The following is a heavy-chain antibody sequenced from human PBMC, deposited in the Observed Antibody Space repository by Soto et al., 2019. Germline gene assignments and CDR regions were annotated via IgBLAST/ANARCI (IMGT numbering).Heavy chain of an antibody. Sequence: SETLSLTCTVSGGSISSYYWSWIRQPPGKGLEWIGYISYSGSTNYNPSLKSRVTISVDTSKNQFSLKLSSVTAADTAVYYCARVYDSSGYSVDYWGQGTLGTSPQ. CDR3: ARVYDSSGYSVDY. V-gene: IGHV4-59*01. J-gene: IGHJ4*02. CDR1: GGSISSYY. D-gene: IGHD3-22*01. CDR2: ISYSGST.